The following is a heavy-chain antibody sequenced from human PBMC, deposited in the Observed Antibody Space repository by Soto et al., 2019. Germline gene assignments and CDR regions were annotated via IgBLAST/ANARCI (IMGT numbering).Heavy chain of an antibody. CDR3: ASYRKGVVMAY. V-gene: IGHV3-30-3*01. CDR1: GFTFRTYS. CDR2: ISYEGNNK. J-gene: IGHJ4*02. Sequence: QVQMVESGGGVVQPGRSLRLSCTASGFTFRTYSLHWVRQAPGKGLEWVALISYEGNNKYYADSMKGRFTISRDNAKDTLYVEMNSLRTEDTALYCCASYRKGVVMAYWCQGTAVTVSS. D-gene: IGHD3-3*01.